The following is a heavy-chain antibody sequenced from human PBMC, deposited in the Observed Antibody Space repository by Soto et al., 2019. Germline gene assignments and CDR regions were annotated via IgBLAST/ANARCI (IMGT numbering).Heavy chain of an antibody. CDR3: AKYLRVYDSTRPPYDY. D-gene: IGHD3-22*01. J-gene: IGHJ4*02. V-gene: IGHV3-23*01. CDR2: ISGSCGST. Sequence: PGGSLRLSCAASGFTFSSYAMSWVRQAPGKGLEWVSAISGSCGSTYYADSVKGRFTISRDNSKNTLYLQMNSLRAEDTAVYYCAKYLRVYDSTRPPYDYWGQGTLVTVSS. CDR1: GFTFSSYA.